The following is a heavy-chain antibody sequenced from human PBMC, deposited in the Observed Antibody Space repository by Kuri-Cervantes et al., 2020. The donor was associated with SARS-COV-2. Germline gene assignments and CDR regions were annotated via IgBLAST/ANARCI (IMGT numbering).Heavy chain of an antibody. Sequence: GGFLKLSCAASGSTFSSYSMNWVRQARGKVLEWVSYISSSSSTIYYADSVNGRFTISRDNAKNSLYLQMNSLRDEDTAVYYCARTYYDILTGYCPFDYWGQGTLVTVSS. CDR2: ISSSSSTI. D-gene: IGHD3-9*01. CDR3: ARTYYDILTGYCPFDY. CDR1: GSTFSSYS. V-gene: IGHV3-48*02. J-gene: IGHJ4*02.